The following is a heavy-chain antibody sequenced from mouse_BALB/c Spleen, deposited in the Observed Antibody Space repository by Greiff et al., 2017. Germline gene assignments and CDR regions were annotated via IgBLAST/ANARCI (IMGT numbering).Heavy chain of an antibody. J-gene: IGHJ3*01. D-gene: IGHD2-3*01. CDR2: INPGSGGT. Sequence: VQLQQSGAELVRPGTSVKVSCKASGYAFTNYLIEWVKQRPGQGLEWIRVINPGSGGTNYNEKFKGKATLTADKSSSTAYMQLSSLTSDDSAVYFCARWLSDGYYGFAYWGQGTLVTVSA. CDR1: GYAFTNYL. CDR3: ARWLSDGYYGFAY. V-gene: IGHV1-54*01.